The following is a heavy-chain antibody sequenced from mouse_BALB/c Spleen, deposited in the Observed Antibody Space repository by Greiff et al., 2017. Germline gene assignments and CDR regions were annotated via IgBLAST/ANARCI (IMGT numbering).Heavy chain of an antibody. Sequence: EVKLMESGGGLVQPKGSLKLSCAASGFTFNTYAMHWVCQAPGKGLEWVARIRSKSNNYATYYADSVKDRFTISRDDSQSMLYLQMNNLKTEDTAMYYCVREGGKYYFDYWGQGTTLTVSS. CDR2: IRSKSNNYAT. D-gene: IGHD1-1*01. V-gene: IGHV10-3*03. J-gene: IGHJ2*01. CDR1: GFTFNTYA. CDR3: VREGGKYYFDY.